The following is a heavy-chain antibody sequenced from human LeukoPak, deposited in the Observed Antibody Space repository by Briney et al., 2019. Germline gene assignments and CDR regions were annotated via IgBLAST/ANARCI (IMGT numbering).Heavy chain of an antibody. CDR1: GGSISSGGYS. Sequence: PSETLSLTCAVSGGSISSGGYSWSWIRQPPGKGLEWIGYIYYSGSTYYNPSLKSRVTISVDTSKNQFSLKLSSVTVADTAVYYCAIKDTMTDAFDIWGQGTMVTVSS. J-gene: IGHJ3*02. D-gene: IGHD3-22*01. CDR3: AIKDTMTDAFDI. V-gene: IGHV4-31*11. CDR2: IYYSGST.